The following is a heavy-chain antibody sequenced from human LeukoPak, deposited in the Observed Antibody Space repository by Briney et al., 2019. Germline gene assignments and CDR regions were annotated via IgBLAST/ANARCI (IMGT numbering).Heavy chain of an antibody. Sequence: GGSLRLSCAASGFTFSSYEMNWVRQAPGKGLEWVSYISSSGSTIYYADSVKGRFTISRDNAKNSLYLQMNSLRAEDTAVYYCARYVMIVAPDYWGQETLVTASS. CDR3: ARYVMIVAPDY. CDR1: GFTFSSYE. J-gene: IGHJ4*02. CDR2: ISSSGSTI. D-gene: IGHD3-22*01. V-gene: IGHV3-48*03.